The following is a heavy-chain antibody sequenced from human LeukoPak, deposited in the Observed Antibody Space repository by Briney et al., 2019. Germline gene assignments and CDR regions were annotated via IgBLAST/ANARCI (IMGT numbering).Heavy chain of an antibody. CDR2: ISAYNGNT. CDR3: ARVGYDILTGYLKNAFDI. J-gene: IGHJ3*02. D-gene: IGHD3-9*01. V-gene: IGHV1-18*01. Sequence: GASVKVSCKASGYTFTSYGISWVRQAPGQGLEWMGWISAYNGNTNYAQKLQGRVTMTTDTSTSTAYMELRSLRSDDTAVNYCARVGYDILTGYLKNAFDIWGQGTMVTVSS. CDR1: GYTFTSYG.